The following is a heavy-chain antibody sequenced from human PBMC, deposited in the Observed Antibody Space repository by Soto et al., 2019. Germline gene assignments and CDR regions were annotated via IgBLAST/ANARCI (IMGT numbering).Heavy chain of an antibody. CDR3: ASNNPRGCCFDI. J-gene: IGHJ3*02. V-gene: IGHV1-69*06. CDR2: IIPIFGTA. Sequence: SVKVSCKASGCTLSSYAISWVRQAPGQGLEWMGGIIPIFGTANYAQKFQGRVTITADKSTSTAYMELSSLRSEDTAVYYCASNNPRGCCFDIWGQGTMVTVSS. D-gene: IGHD1-20*01. CDR1: GCTLSSYA.